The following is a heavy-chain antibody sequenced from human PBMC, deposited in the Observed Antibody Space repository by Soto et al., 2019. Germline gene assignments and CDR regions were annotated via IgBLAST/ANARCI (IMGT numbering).Heavy chain of an antibody. CDR3: ARGANYYGSGSVYYFDY. D-gene: IGHD3-10*01. CDR1: GGSFSCYY. V-gene: IGHV4-34*01. J-gene: IGHJ4*02. Sequence: PSETLSLTCAVYGGSFSCYYWVWIRQPPGTGLEWIGEINHSGSTNYNPSLKSRVTISVDTSKNQFSLKLSSVTAADTAVYYCARGANYYGSGSVYYFDYWGQGTLVTVSS. CDR2: INHSGST.